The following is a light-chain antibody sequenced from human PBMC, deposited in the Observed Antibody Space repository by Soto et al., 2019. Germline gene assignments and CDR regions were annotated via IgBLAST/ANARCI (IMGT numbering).Light chain of an antibody. Sequence: EIMMTQSPATLSVSPGERATLSCRASQSVSSNLAWYQQKPGQAPRLLIHVASTRATGIPARFSGSGSGTEFTLTISSLQSEDFAVYYCQHYNNWPPWTFGQGTKVDIK. CDR2: VAS. V-gene: IGKV3-15*01. CDR1: QSVSSN. J-gene: IGKJ1*01. CDR3: QHYNNWPPWT.